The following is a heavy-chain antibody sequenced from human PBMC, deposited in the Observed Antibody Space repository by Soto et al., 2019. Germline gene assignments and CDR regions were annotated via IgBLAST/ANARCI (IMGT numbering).Heavy chain of an antibody. Sequence: QLQLQESGPGLVKPSETLSLTCTVSGGSISSSSYYWGWIRQPPGKGLEWIGSIYYSGSTYYNPSLKSRVTISVDTSKNQFSLKLSSVTAADTAVYYCARHSFQGIVVVPAALGDWGQGTLVTVSS. CDR3: ARHSFQGIVVVPAALGD. CDR1: GGSISSSSYY. D-gene: IGHD2-2*01. J-gene: IGHJ4*02. CDR2: IYYSGST. V-gene: IGHV4-39*01.